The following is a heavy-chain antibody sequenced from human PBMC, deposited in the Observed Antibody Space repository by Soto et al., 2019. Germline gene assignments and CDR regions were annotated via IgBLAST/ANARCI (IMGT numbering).Heavy chain of an antibody. J-gene: IGHJ6*02. CDR2: ISAYNGNT. CDR1: GYTFTSYG. CDR3: ARVSITIFGVVIKSPRGYNYYGMDV. D-gene: IGHD3-3*01. V-gene: IGHV1-18*04. Sequence: ASVKGSGNASGYTFTSYGISWVRQAPGQVLEWRGWISAYNGNTNYAQNLQGRVTMTTDTSTSTAYMELMSLRSDDTAVYYCARVSITIFGVVIKSPRGYNYYGMDVWG.